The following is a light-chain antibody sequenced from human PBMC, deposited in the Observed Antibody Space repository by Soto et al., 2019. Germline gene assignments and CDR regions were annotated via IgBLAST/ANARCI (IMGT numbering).Light chain of an antibody. V-gene: IGKV3-11*01. CDR1: QSVSSY. CDR3: QQYSNWPRT. Sequence: EIVLTQSPATLSLSPGERATLSCRASQSVSSYLAWYQQKPGQAPRLLIHDASNRATGIPARFSGTGSGTDFTLTISSLQSEDFAVYYCQQYSNWPRTFGQGTKVDI. J-gene: IGKJ1*01. CDR2: DAS.